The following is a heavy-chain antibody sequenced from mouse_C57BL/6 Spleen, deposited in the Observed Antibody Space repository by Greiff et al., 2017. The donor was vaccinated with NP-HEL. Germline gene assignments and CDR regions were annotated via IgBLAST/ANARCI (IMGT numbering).Heavy chain of an antibody. V-gene: IGHV1-82*01. CDR1: GYAFSSSW. J-gene: IGHJ2*01. CDR2: IYPGDGDT. D-gene: IGHD1-1*01. CDR3: ARGHYGSSWGY. Sequence: QVHVKQSGPELVKPGASVKISCKASGYAFSSSWMNWVKQRPGKGLEWIGRIYPGDGDTNYNGKFKGKATLTADKSSSTAYMQLSSLTSEDSAVYFCARGHYGSSWGYWGQGTTLTVSS.